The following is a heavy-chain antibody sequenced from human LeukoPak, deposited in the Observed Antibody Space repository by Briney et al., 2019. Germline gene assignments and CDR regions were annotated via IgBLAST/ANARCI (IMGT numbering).Heavy chain of an antibody. CDR1: GGSISSHY. J-gene: IGHJ6*03. Sequence: NPSETLSLTCTVSGGSISSHYWSWIRQPPGKGLEWIGYIYYSGSTNYNPSLKSRVTISVDTSENQFSLKLSSVTAADTAVYYCARETRGYSYDYYYYYMDVWGKGTTVTVSS. CDR3: ARETRGYSYDYYYYYMDV. D-gene: IGHD5-18*01. V-gene: IGHV4-59*11. CDR2: IYYSGST.